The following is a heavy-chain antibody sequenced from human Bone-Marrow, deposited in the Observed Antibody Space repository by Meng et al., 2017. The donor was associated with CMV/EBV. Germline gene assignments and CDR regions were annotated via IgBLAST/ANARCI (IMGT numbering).Heavy chain of an antibody. Sequence: ASVKVSRKASGYTFTSYYMHWVRQAPGQGLEWMGIINPSGGSTSYAQKFQGRVTMTRDTSTSTVYMELTNLRSEDKAVYYCALVVMKVWNWFDPWGQGSLVTVSS. CDR2: INPSGGST. CDR3: ALVVMKVWNWFDP. D-gene: IGHD3-22*01. V-gene: IGHV1-46*01. CDR1: GYTFTSYY. J-gene: IGHJ5*02.